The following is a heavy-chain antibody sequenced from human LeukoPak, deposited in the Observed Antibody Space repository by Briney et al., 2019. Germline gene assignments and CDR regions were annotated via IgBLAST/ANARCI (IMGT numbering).Heavy chain of an antibody. V-gene: IGHV4-59*01. J-gene: IGHJ4*02. CDR1: GGSISSYY. Sequence: SETLSLTCTVSGGSISSYYWSWIRQPPGKGLEWIGYIYYSGSTNYNPSLKSRVTISVDTSKNRFSLKLSSVTAADTAVYYCARDGRLGYSSSSVWGQGTLVTVSS. CDR3: ARDGRLGYSSSSV. CDR2: IYYSGST. D-gene: IGHD6-6*01.